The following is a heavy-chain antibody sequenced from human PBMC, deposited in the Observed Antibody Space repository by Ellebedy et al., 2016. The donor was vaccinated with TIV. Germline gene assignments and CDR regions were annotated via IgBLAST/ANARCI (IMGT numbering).Heavy chain of an antibody. V-gene: IGHV4-59*01. CDR1: GGSTSSYY. Sequence: GSLRLSXTVSGGSTSSYYWSWIRQPPGKGLEWIGYIYYSGSTNYNPSLKSRVTISVDTSKNQFSLKLSSVTAADTAVYYCARAATPSTPVDYWGQGTLVTVSS. CDR3: ARAATPSTPVDY. CDR2: IYYSGST. J-gene: IGHJ4*02. D-gene: IGHD2-15*01.